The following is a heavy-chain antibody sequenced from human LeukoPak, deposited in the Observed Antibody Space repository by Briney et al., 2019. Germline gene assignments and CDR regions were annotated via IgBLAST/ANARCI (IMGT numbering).Heavy chain of an antibody. J-gene: IGHJ4*02. CDR2: INANSNKT. CDR3: SRDSPFGAVVDFNY. CDR1: GYSFTTFG. V-gene: IGHV1-18*01. Sequence: GASVKVSCKASGYSFTTFGIIWVGQAPGQGLDGMGWINANSNKTHYAQKFHDRVTMTTDTSTNTAFMELRGLKSDDTAMYYCSRDSPFGAVVDFNYWGQGTLVTVSS. D-gene: IGHD3-16*02.